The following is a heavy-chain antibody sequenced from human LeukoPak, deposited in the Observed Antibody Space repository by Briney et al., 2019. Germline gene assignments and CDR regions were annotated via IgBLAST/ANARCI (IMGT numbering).Heavy chain of an antibody. J-gene: IGHJ1*01. CDR2: IYYSGRT. CDR1: GDSVSRSDSY. Sequence: SETLSLTCTIFGDSVSRSDSYWDWIRQPPGKGLEWIGTIYYSGRTYYSPSLKSRVTLSVDMSNNQFSLTLSSVTAADTALYFCAKRRYYDSSGYLEWGQGTLVTVSS. D-gene: IGHD3-22*01. V-gene: IGHV4-39*01. CDR3: AKRRYYDSSGYLE.